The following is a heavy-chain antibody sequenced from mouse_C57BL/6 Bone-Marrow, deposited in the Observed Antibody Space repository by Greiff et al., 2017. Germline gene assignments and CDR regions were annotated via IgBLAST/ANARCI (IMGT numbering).Heavy chain of an antibody. CDR3: AGAWFAY. J-gene: IGHJ3*01. Sequence: QVQLQQSGAELVRPGASVKMSCKASGYTFTSYGISWVKQRTGQGLEWIGEIYPRSGNTYYNEKFKGKATMNADTSSSTAYMELRSLTSEDSAVYFCAGAWFAYWGQGTLVTVSA. CDR2: IYPRSGNT. V-gene: IGHV1-81*01. CDR1: GYTFTSYG.